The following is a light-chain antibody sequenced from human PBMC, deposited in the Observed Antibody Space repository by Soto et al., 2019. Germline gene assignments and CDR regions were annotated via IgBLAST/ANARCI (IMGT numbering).Light chain of an antibody. CDR2: QDS. CDR3: QAWDSSTAV. J-gene: IGLJ2*01. V-gene: IGLV3-1*01. CDR1: KLGDKY. Sequence: SYELTQPPSVSVSPGQTASITCSGDKLGDKYACWYQQKPGQSPVLVIYQDSKRPSGIPARFSGSTSGNTATLPISGTQAMDEADYYCQAWDSSTAVFGGGTKLTVL.